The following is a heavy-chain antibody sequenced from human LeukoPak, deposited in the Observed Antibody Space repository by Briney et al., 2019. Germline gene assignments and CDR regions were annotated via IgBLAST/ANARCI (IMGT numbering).Heavy chain of an antibody. Sequence: GGSLRLSCAASGFTFSSYAMSWVRQAPGKGLEWVSGISGSGDNTYYADSVKGRFTISRDNAKNTLYLQMNSLRAEDTAVYYCARDRGHNWFDPWGQGTLVTVSS. CDR3: ARDRGHNWFDP. CDR1: GFTFSSYA. J-gene: IGHJ5*02. V-gene: IGHV3-23*01. CDR2: ISGSGDNT.